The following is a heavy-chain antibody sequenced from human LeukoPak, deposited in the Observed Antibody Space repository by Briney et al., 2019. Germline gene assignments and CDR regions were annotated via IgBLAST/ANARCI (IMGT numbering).Heavy chain of an antibody. Sequence: HPGGSLRLSCAASGFTVSSNYMSWVRQAPGKGLEWVSVIYSGGSTYYADSVKGRFTNSRDNSKNTLYLQMNSLRAEDTAVYYCARDVGIVGADDAFDIWGQGTMVTVSS. CDR1: GFTVSSNY. CDR2: IYSGGST. CDR3: ARDVGIVGADDAFDI. V-gene: IGHV3-53*01. J-gene: IGHJ3*02. D-gene: IGHD1-26*01.